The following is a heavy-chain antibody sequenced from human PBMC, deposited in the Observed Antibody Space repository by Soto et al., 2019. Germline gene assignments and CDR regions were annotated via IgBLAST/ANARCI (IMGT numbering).Heavy chain of an antibody. Sequence: QVQLVQSGAEVKKPGSSVKVSCKASGGTFSSYTISWVRQAPGQGLEWMGRIIPILGIANYAQKFQGRVXMXXDKSTSTGYMDLSSLRSEDTAVYYCARQGPRALDIWGQGTMVTVSS. CDR1: GGTFSSYT. V-gene: IGHV1-69*02. CDR3: ARQGPRALDI. J-gene: IGHJ3*02. CDR2: IIPILGIA.